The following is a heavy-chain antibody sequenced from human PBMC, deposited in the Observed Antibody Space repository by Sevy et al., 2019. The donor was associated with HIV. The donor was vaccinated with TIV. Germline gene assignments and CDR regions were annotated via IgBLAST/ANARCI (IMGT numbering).Heavy chain of an antibody. CDR2: ISFDGSDK. V-gene: IGHV3-30*03. D-gene: IGHD6-19*01. Sequence: GGSLRLSCAASGFSFSTHAMHWVRQAPGKGLEWVAVISFDGSDKYYTDSVKGLFTISRDDSKNTPLLQVSSLRAEDTAVYYCASDARYSTVWYPGYWGQGTLVTVSS. J-gene: IGHJ4*02. CDR3: ASDARYSTVWYPGY. CDR1: GFSFSTHA.